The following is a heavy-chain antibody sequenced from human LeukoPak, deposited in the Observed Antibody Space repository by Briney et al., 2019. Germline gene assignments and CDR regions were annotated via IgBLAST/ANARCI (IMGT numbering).Heavy chain of an antibody. J-gene: IGHJ4*02. CDR3: ARDVPYYGSGSYFDY. D-gene: IGHD3-10*01. CDR2: IYYSGST. CDR1: GGSISSGDYY. V-gene: IGHV4-30-4*01. Sequence: SETLSLTCTVSGGSISSGDYYWSWIRQPPGKGLEWIGYIYYSGSTYYSPSLKSRVTISVDMSKTQFSLKLSSVTAADTAVYYCARDVPYYGSGSYFDYWGQGTLVTVSS.